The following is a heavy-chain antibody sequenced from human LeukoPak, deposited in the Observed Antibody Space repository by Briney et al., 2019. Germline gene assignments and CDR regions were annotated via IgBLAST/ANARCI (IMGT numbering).Heavy chain of an antibody. CDR3: AKDHSFSASGSYLFDY. CDR2: ISGSGGST. CDR1: GFTFSSYG. Sequence: GGTLRLSCAASGFTFSSYGMSWVRQAPGKGLEWVSAISGSGGSTYYADSVKGRFTISRDNSKNTLYLQMNSLRAEDTAVYYCAKDHSFSASGSYLFDYWGQGTLVTVSS. D-gene: IGHD1-26*01. V-gene: IGHV3-23*01. J-gene: IGHJ4*02.